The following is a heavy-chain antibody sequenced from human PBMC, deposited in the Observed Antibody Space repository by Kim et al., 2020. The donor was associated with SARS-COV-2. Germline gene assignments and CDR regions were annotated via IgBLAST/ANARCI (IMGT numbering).Heavy chain of an antibody. D-gene: IGHD6-13*01. CDR2: ISSSSNYT. CDR1: GFTFSDYY. CDR3: ARVREGGSSWYYFDY. J-gene: IGHJ4*02. V-gene: IGHV3-11*05. Sequence: GGSLRLSCAASGFTFSDYYMSWIRQAPGKGLEWVSYISSSSNYTNYADSVKGRFTISRDNAKNSLYLQMNSLRVEDTAVYYCARVREGGSSWYYFDYWGQGTLVTVSS.